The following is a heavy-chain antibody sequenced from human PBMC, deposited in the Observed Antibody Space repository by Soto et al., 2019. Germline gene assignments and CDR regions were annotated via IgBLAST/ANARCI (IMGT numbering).Heavy chain of an antibody. CDR3: ARGEKITIFGVVIISGIHFDP. J-gene: IGHJ5*02. CDR2: INPSGGST. Sequence: ASVKVSCKASGYTFTSYYMHWVRQAPGQGLEWMGIINPSGGSTSYAQKFQGRVTMTRDTSTSTVYMELSSLRSEDTAVYYCARGEKITIFGVVIISGIHFDPWGQGTLVTVSS. D-gene: IGHD3-3*01. CDR1: GYTFTSYY. V-gene: IGHV1-46*03.